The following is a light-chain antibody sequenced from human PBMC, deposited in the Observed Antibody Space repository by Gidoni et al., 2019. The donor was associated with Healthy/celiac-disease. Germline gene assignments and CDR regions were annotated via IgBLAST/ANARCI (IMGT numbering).Light chain of an antibody. CDR1: QSVSSN. CDR3: QQYNNWPWT. V-gene: IGKV3-15*01. J-gene: IGKJ1*01. CDR2: GAS. Sequence: DIVMTQSPATLSVAPGERATRSRRASQSVSSNLVWYQQKPGQAPRLLIYGASTRATVVPARFSGSGSGTEFTLTISSLPSEDFAVYYCQQYNNWPWTFXXXTKVEIK.